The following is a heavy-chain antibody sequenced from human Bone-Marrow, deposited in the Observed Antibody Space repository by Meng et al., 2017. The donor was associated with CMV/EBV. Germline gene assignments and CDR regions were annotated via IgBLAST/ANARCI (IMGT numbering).Heavy chain of an antibody. CDR2: ISYDGSNK. CDR1: GFTFSSYA. Sequence: GESLKISCAASGFTFSSYAMHWVRQAPGKGLEWVAVISYDGSNKYYADSVKGRFTISRDNSKNTLYLQMNSLRGEDTAVYYCARSTGYCSRTSCYPHFDYWGQGTLVTVSS. CDR3: ARSTGYCSRTSCYPHFDY. D-gene: IGHD2-2*01. V-gene: IGHV3-30*04. J-gene: IGHJ4*02.